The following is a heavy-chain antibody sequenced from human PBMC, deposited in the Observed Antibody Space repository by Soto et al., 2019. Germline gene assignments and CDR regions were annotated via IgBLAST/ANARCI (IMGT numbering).Heavy chain of an antibody. CDR1: GFTFSTSA. CDR2: IVGGSGNT. J-gene: IGHJ6*02. Sequence: SVEVSCKASGFTFSTSAVQWVRQARGQRPEWMGWIVGGSGNTNYAQNSQERVIITRDMSTSTVYMELSSLRSDDTAVYFCAARRSGLYAMDVWGQGTTVTVSS. D-gene: IGHD1-26*01. V-gene: IGHV1-58*01. CDR3: AARRSGLYAMDV.